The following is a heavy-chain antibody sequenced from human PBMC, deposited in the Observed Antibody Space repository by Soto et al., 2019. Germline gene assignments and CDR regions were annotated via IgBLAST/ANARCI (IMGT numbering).Heavy chain of an antibody. CDR2: INPSGGST. V-gene: IGHV1-46*01. CDR3: ASAVGY. D-gene: IGHD3-10*01. Sequence: ASVKVSCKASGYTFTNYDIHWVRQAPGQGLEWMGLINPSGGSTSYAQKFQGRVTMTRDTSTSTVYMDLSSLRSEDTAVYYCASAVGYWGQGTLVTVSS. CDR1: GYTFTNYD. J-gene: IGHJ4*02.